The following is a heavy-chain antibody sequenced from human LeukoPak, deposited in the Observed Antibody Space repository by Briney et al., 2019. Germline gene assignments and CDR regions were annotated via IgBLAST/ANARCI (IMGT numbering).Heavy chain of an antibody. CDR2: ISGIGSTI. D-gene: IGHD2-2*01. V-gene: IGHV3-48*03. Sequence: GGSLRLSCAASGFTFSSYEMNWVRQAPGKGLEWVSYISGIGSTIYYADSVKGRFTISRENAKNSLYLKMHSLRAEDTAVYYCARYPSRYCTSTSCYLVHWGQGALVTVSS. CDR3: ARYPSRYCTSTSCYLVH. CDR1: GFTFSSYE. J-gene: IGHJ5*02.